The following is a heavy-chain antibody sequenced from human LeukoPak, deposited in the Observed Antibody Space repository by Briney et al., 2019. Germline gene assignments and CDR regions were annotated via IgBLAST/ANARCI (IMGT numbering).Heavy chain of an antibody. J-gene: IGHJ4*02. D-gene: IGHD1-7*01. CDR2: INTNTGNP. CDR1: GYTVTSYA. V-gene: IGHV7-4-1*02. CDR3: ARDGNWNYVGGFDY. Sequence: GASVKVSCKASGYTVTSYAMNWVRQAPGQGLEWMGWINTNTGNPTYAQGFTGRFVFSLDTSVSTAYLQISSLKAEDTAVYYCARDGNWNYVGGFDYWGQGTLVTVSS.